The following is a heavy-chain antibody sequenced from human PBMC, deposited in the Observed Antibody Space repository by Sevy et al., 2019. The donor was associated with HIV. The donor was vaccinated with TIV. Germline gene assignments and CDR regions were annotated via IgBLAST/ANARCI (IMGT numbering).Heavy chain of an antibody. CDR2: IYCSGSN. D-gene: IGHD2-2*02. Sequence: SETLSLTCTVSGGSISSSSYYWGWIRQPPGKGLEWIGSIYCSGSNYQNPSLKSRVTISVDTSKNQFSLKLSSVTAADTAVYYCARLGRGYTAGFFGYWGQGTLVTVSS. V-gene: IGHV4-39*01. CDR1: GGSISSSSYY. CDR3: ARLGRGYTAGFFGY. J-gene: IGHJ4*02.